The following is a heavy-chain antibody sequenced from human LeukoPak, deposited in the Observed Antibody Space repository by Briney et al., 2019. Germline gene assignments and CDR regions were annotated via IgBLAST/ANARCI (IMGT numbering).Heavy chain of an antibody. D-gene: IGHD3-10*01. CDR1: GSTFTGYY. CDR3: ARGSYYGSGNDY. V-gene: IGHV1-2*06. CDR2: INPNSGGT. Sequence: ASVKVSCKASGSTFTGYYMHWVRQAPGQGLEWMGRINPNSGGTNYAQKFQGRVTMTRDTSISTAYMELSRLRSDDTAVYYCARGSYYGSGNDYWGQGTLVTVSS. J-gene: IGHJ4*02.